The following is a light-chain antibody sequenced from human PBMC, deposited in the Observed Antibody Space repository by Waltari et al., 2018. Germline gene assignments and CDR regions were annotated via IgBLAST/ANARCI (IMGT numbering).Light chain of an antibody. J-gene: IGLJ3*02. Sequence: QSALTQPPSASGSTRQSVTISCTGTSSDVGGDNYAPWYQHSPGKAPKLMISEVSKRPSVVPDRFSCSKSGNTASLTVSGLQAEDEADYYCNSYAGNNNWVFGGGTKLTVL. V-gene: IGLV2-8*01. CDR1: SSDVGGDNY. CDR2: EVS. CDR3: NSYAGNNNWV.